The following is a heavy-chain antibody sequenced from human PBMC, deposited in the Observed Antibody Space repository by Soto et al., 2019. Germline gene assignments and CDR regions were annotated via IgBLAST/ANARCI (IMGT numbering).Heavy chain of an antibody. Sequence: GASVKVSCKASGYTFTSYDINWVRQATGQGLEWMGWMNPNSGNTGYAQKFQGRVTMTRNTSISTAYMELSSLRSEDTAVYYCARGADVYCSGGSRYSDGWIHPSGQATLVTVSS. CDR1: GYTFTSYD. CDR3: ARGADVYCSGGSRYSDGWIHP. V-gene: IGHV1-8*01. J-gene: IGHJ5*02. CDR2: MNPNSGNT. D-gene: IGHD2-15*01.